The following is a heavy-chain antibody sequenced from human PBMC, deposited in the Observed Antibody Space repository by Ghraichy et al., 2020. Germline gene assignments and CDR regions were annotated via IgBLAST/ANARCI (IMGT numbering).Heavy chain of an antibody. CDR2: INHSGST. Sequence: SETLSLTCAVYGGSFSGYYWSWIRQPPGKGLEWIGEINHSGSTNYNPSLKSRVTISVDTSKNQFSLKLSSVTAADTAVYYCARGPLGLMATDYWGQGTLVIVSS. CDR3: ARGPLGLMATDY. J-gene: IGHJ4*02. V-gene: IGHV4-34*01. CDR1: GGSFSGYY. D-gene: IGHD5-24*01.